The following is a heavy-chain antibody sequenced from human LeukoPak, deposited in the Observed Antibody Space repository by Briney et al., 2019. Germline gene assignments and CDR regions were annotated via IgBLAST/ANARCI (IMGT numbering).Heavy chain of an antibody. J-gene: IGHJ4*02. CDR1: GYTFTSYG. CDR2: ISAYNGNT. CDR3: ARVGFQWDSSSWIPFDY. D-gene: IGHD6-13*01. Sequence: GASVKVSCKASGYTFTSYGISWVRQAPGQGLEWMGWISAYNGNTNYAQKLQGRVTMTTDTSTSTAYMELRSLRSDDTAVYYCARVGFQWDSSSWIPFDYWGQGTLVTVSS. V-gene: IGHV1-18*01.